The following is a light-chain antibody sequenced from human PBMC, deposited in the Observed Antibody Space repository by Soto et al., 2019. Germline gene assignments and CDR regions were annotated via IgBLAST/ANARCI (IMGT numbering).Light chain of an antibody. Sequence: DIQMTQSPSTLSASVGDRVTITCRASQSIGRFLAWYQHQPGKAPKLLIYDASTLESGVPSRFSGTVSGTEFTFSITSLQPEDFGTYYCQQCYMGWKFGQGTKVDFK. CDR3: QQCYMGWK. V-gene: IGKV1-5*01. CDR1: QSIGRF. CDR2: DAS. J-gene: IGKJ1*01.